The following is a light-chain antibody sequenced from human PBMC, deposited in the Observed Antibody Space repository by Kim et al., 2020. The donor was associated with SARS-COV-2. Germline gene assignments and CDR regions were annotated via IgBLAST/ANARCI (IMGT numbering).Light chain of an antibody. V-gene: IGKV3-20*01. J-gene: IGKJ1*01. CDR3: QHYGDSRTWT. CDR1: QSLSARS. CDR2: GTS. Sequence: EVVMTQSPGTLSLSPGEGGTLSCRSSQSLSARSVAWYQQKPGQSPRLVIFGTSTRATGVPDRFSGSGAGTDFTLTIDRLDPEDVAVYYCQHYGDSRTWTFGQGTKVDIK.